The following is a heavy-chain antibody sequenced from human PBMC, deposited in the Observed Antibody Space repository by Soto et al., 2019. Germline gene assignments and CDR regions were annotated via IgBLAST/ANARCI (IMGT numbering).Heavy chain of an antibody. V-gene: IGHV3-7*01. CDR3: AREKRANGYFGY. Sequence: GGSLRLSCAASGFTFSAYWMSWVRQAPGKGLEWVANIKQAGSEKYYVDSVSGRFIISRDDAKNSLFLQVNSLRVEDTAVYYCAREKRANGYFGYWGQGTLVTVSS. CDR1: GFTFSAYW. D-gene: IGHD6-25*01. J-gene: IGHJ4*02. CDR2: IKQAGSEK.